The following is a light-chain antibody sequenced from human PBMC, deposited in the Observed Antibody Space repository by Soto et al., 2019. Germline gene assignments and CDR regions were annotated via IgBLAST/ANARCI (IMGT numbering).Light chain of an antibody. Sequence: QSVLTQPPSVSGAPGQRVTISCTGSSSNIGAGYDVHWYQQLPGTAPKLLIYGSSNRPSGVPDRFSGSKSGTSASLAIPGLRAEDEADYYCQSYDSSLSGWVFGGGTKLTVL. CDR3: QSYDSSLSGWV. CDR1: SSNIGAGYD. J-gene: IGLJ3*02. V-gene: IGLV1-40*01. CDR2: GSS.